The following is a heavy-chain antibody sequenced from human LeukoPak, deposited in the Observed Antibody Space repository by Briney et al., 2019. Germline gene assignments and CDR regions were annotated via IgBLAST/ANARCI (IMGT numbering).Heavy chain of an antibody. CDR1: GYTFTSYG. J-gene: IGHJ6*03. D-gene: IGHD2-15*01. Sequence: GASVKVSCKASGYTFTSYGISCVRQAPGQGLEWMGWISAYNGNTNYAQKLQGRVTMTTDTSTSTAYMELGSLRSDYTAVCYCARRIAYCSGGSCYSAPYYYYYMDVWGKGTTVTVSS. CDR3: ARRIAYCSGGSCYSAPYYYYYMDV. CDR2: ISAYNGNT. V-gene: IGHV1-18*01.